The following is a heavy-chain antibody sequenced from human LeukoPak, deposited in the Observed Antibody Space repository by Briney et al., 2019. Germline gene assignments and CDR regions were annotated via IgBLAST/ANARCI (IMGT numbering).Heavy chain of an antibody. Sequence: ASVKVSCKASGGTFSSYAISWVRQAPGQGLEWMGRIIPIFGTANCAQKFQGRVTITTDESTSTAYMELSSLRSEDTAVYYCATDIGEMATIPYFDYWGQGTLVTDSS. D-gene: IGHD5-24*01. CDR2: IIPIFGTA. J-gene: IGHJ4*02. V-gene: IGHV1-69*05. CDR1: GGTFSSYA. CDR3: ATDIGEMATIPYFDY.